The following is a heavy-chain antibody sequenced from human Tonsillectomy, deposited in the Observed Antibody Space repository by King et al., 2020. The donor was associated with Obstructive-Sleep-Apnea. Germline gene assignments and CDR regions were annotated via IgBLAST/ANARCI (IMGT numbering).Heavy chain of an antibody. J-gene: IGHJ6*02. D-gene: IGHD2-15*01. CDR2: ISGRSSYI. Sequence: VQLVESGGGLVKPGGSLRLSCLASGFTFSSYSINWVRQAPGKGLEWVSSISGRSSYIYYADQVKGRFTISRDNAKNSLYLQINSLRAEDTAVYYCVRDYSVVSGLDVWGLGTTVTVSS. CDR1: GFTFSSYS. V-gene: IGHV3-21*01. CDR3: VRDYSVVSGLDV.